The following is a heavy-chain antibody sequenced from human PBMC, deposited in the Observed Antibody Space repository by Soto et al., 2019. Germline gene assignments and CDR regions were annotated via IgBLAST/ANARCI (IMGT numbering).Heavy chain of an antibody. J-gene: IGHJ2*01. CDR1: GGSISGGVGGLYY. CDR2: IYDSGST. Sequence: QLQLRESGPGLVKPSETLSLTCTVSGGSISGGVGGLYYWSWIHQPPGKGLEGIGYIYDSGSTYSNPSLKSRVTISVDTSKNQFSLRLSSVTAADTAVYYCAREVIPLTTDWYFDLWGRGTLVTVSS. D-gene: IGHD4-17*01. CDR3: AREVIPLTTDWYFDL. V-gene: IGHV4-30-4*01.